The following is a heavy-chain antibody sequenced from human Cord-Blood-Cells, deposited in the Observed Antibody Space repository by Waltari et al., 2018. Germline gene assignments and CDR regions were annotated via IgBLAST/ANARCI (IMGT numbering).Heavy chain of an antibody. J-gene: IGHJ2*01. CDR2: ISGSGGST. V-gene: IGHV3-23*01. Sequence: EVQLLESGGGLVQPGGSLRLSCAASGFTFSSYAMSWVRQAPGKGLEWVSAISGSGGSTYYADSVKGRFTISRDNSKNTLYLQMNSLRAEDTAVYYCAKGVDCSSTSCYWYFDLWGRGTLVTVSS. CDR3: AKGVDCSSTSCYWYFDL. CDR1: GFTFSSYA. D-gene: IGHD2-2*01.